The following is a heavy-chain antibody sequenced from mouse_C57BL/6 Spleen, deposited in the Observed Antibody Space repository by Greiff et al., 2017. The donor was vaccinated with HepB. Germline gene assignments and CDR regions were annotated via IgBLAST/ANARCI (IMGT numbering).Heavy chain of an antibody. Sequence: VQLQQSGAELVRPGSSVKLSCKASGYTFTSYWMDWVKQRPGQGLEWIGNIYPSDSETHYNQKFKDKATLTVDKSSITAYMQLSSLPSEESAVYYCARGGCGNSNFAYWGQGTLVTVSA. D-gene: IGHD2-1*01. J-gene: IGHJ3*01. CDR1: GYTFTSYW. V-gene: IGHV1-61*01. CDR2: IYPSDSET. CDR3: ARGGCGNSNFAY.